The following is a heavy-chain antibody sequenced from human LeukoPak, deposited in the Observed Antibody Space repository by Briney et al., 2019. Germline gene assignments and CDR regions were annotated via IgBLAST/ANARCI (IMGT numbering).Heavy chain of an antibody. CDR2: IYYSGST. CDR3: ARDFPVAAAGYYYYYYMDV. Sequence: SETLSLTCTVSGGSVSSGSYYWSWIRQPPGKGLEWIGYIYYSGSTNYNPSLKSRVTISVDTSKNQFSLKLSSMTAADTAVYYCARDFPVAAAGYYYYYYMDVWGKGTTVTVSS. V-gene: IGHV4-61*01. CDR1: GGSVSSGSYY. D-gene: IGHD6-13*01. J-gene: IGHJ6*03.